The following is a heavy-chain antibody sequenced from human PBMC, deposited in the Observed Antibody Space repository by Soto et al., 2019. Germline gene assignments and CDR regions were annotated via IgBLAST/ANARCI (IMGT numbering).Heavy chain of an antibody. V-gene: IGHV1-18*01. J-gene: IGHJ4*02. CDR2: INAYNGDT. D-gene: IGHD3-3*01. Sequence: QVQLVQSGAEVKKPGASVKVSCKTSGYTFTNSGISWVRQAPGQGLEWMGWINAYNGDTKYAQNLQGRVAMTTDTSTSTAYMEVRTLRSDDTAVYYCARDLGREAIFGVLTGYWGQGTLVTVSS. CDR3: ARDLGREAIFGVLTGY. CDR1: GYTFTNSG.